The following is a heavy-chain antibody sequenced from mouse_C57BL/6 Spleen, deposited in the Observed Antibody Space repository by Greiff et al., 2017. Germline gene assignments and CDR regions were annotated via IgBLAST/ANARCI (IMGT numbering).Heavy chain of an antibody. D-gene: IGHD1-1*01. J-gene: IGHJ2*01. Sequence: VQLKQSGPELVKPGASVKISCKASGYTFTDYYMNWVKQSHGKSLEWIGDINPNNGGTSYNQKFKGKATLTVDKSSSTAYMELRSLTSEDSAVYYCARVGYGSTLYYFDYWGQGTTLTVSS. CDR2: INPNNGGT. CDR3: ARVGYGSTLYYFDY. CDR1: GYTFTDYY. V-gene: IGHV1-26*01.